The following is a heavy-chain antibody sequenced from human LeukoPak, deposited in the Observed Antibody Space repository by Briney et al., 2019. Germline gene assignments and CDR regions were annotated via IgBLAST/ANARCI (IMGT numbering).Heavy chain of an antibody. CDR2: INHSGST. V-gene: IGHV4-34*01. CDR3: AREAPSPDYGDYLNWFDP. J-gene: IGHJ5*02. CDR1: GGSFSGYY. Sequence: SETLSLTCAVYGGSFSGYYWSWIRQPPGKGLEWIGEINHSGSTNYNPSLKSRVTISVDTSKNQFSLKPSSVTAADTAVYYCAREAPSPDYGDYLNWFDPWGQGTLVTVSS. D-gene: IGHD4-17*01.